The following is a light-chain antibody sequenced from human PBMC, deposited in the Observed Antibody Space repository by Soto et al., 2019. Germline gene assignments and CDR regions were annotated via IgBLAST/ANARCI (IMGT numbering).Light chain of an antibody. J-gene: IGLJ1*01. Sequence: QSVLTQPASVSGSPGQSITISCTGTSSNIGGYNYVSWYQQQPGKAPKLMIYEVNTRPAGGSNRFSGSKSGNTASLTISGLQAEDEAYYYCSSYTTSNTYVFGTGTKLTVL. CDR1: SSNIGGYNY. V-gene: IGLV2-14*01. CDR2: EVN. CDR3: SSYTTSNTYV.